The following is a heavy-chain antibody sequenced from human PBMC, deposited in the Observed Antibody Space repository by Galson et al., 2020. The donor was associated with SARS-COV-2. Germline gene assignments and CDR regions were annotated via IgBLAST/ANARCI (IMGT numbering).Heavy chain of an antibody. CDR3: ARDPLNYDFWSGYYTGGSVAFDI. J-gene: IGHJ3*02. V-gene: IGHV3-66*01. D-gene: IGHD3-3*01. CDR2: IYRGGST. CDR1: GFTVSSNY. Sequence: TGGSLRLSCAASGFTVSSNYMSWVRQAPGKGLEWVSVIYRGGSTYYADAAEGRFTISRDNSKNTLYLQMNSLRADDTAVYYWARDPLNYDFWSGYYTGGSVAFDIWGQGTMVTVSS.